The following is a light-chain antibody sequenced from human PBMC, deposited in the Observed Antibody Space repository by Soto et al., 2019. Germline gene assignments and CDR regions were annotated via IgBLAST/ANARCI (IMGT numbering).Light chain of an antibody. CDR2: DDR. CDR1: NSNIGAGFY. Sequence: QSVLTQPPSVSGAPGQRVTISCAGSNSNIGAGFYVHWYQQLPGTAPKLLMYDDRNRPSGVPDRFSGSKSGTSASLAITGLQAKDEADYYCQSYDSSLSAPVFGGGTKLTVL. V-gene: IGLV1-40*01. CDR3: QSYDSSLSAPV. J-gene: IGLJ2*01.